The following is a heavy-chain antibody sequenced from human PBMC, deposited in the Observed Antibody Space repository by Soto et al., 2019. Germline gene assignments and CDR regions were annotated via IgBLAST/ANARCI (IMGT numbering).Heavy chain of an antibody. CDR2: INPNSGGT. Sequence: ASVKVSCKASGYTFTGYYMHWVRQAPGQGLEWMGWINPNSGGTNYAQKFQGRVTMTRDTSISTAYMELSRLRSDDTAVYYCARDRSMIVATNYYYYGMDVWGQGTTVTVSS. CDR3: ARDRSMIVATNYYYYGMDV. V-gene: IGHV1-2*02. CDR1: GYTFTGYY. D-gene: IGHD5-12*01. J-gene: IGHJ6*02.